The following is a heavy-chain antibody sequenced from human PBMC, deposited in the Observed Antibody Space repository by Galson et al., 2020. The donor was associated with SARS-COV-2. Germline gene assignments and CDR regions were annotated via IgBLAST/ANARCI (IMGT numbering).Heavy chain of an antibody. Sequence: GGSLRLSCAVSGLNFNNYGIHWVRQAPGKGLEWVALISYEGSIKHYADSVKGRFIIARDNSKNTVYLQMNSLRVEDTAVYYCAKEKEILHLHYYAMDVWGRGTTVTVSS. V-gene: IGHV3-30*18. CDR1: GLNFNNYG. D-gene: IGHD3-10*01. J-gene: IGHJ6*02. CDR2: ISYEGSIK. CDR3: AKEKEILHLHYYAMDV.